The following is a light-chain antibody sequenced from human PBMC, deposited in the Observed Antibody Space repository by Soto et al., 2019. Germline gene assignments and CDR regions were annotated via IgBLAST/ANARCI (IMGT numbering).Light chain of an antibody. V-gene: IGKV3-15*01. Sequence: RVMTQSPDTLSVSPGERATLSCRASQSVISSIAWYQQKLGQAPRLLIYGAPTRATGIPARFSGSGSGTEFFLTISSLQSEDFAMYYCQHYNNWLGTFGGGTKVGIK. CDR3: QHYNNWLGT. CDR2: GAP. J-gene: IGKJ4*01. CDR1: QSVISS.